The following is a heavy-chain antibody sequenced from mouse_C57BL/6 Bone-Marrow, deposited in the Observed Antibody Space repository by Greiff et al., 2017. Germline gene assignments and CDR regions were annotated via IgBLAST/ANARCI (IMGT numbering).Heavy chain of an antibody. J-gene: IGHJ2*01. V-gene: IGHV5-6*02. CDR2: ISSGCSYT. D-gene: IGHD5-1*01. CDR3: ASPYLFDY. Sequence: DVTLVESGGDLVKPGGTLKLSCAASGFTFSSYGMSLIRHTPDKRLEWVATISSGCSYTYYPDSVKGRFTICRDKAKNTLCLQIGGPKSEDTALYYCASPYLFDYWGQGTTLTVSS. CDR1: GFTFSSYG.